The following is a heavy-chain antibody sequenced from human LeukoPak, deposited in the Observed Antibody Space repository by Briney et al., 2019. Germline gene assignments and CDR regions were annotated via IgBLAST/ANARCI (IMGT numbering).Heavy chain of an antibody. V-gene: IGHV3-66*01. CDR1: RFTVSSNY. CDR2: IYSGGGT. J-gene: IGHJ4*02. CDR3: ARASQYYYDSSGYYY. Sequence: GGSLRLSCAASRFTVSSNYMTWVRQAAGKGLEWVSVIYSGGGTYYADSVKGRFTISRDNSKNTLYLQMNSLRAEDTAVYYCARASQYYYDSSGYYYWGQGTLVTVSS. D-gene: IGHD3-22*01.